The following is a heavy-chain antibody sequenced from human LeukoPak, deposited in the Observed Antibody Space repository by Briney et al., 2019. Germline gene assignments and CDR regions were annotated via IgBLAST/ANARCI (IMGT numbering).Heavy chain of an antibody. D-gene: IGHD3-16*01. J-gene: IGHJ4*02. CDR3: ARGLGLSRANYFDF. V-gene: IGHV4-34*01. CDR1: GGSFSGYY. CDR2: INHCGVT. Sequence: SETLSLTCAVYGGSFSGYYWSWVRQSPGKGLHWIGEINHCGVTDYNPSLESRVTISVDTSKSQFSLKLNSVTAADTAVYYCARGLGLSRANYFDFWGQGTLVTVSS.